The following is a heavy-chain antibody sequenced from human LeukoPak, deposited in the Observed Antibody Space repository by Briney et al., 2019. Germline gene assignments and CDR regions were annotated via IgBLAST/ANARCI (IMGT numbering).Heavy chain of an antibody. D-gene: IGHD6-13*01. Sequence: GGSLRLSCAASGFTFNKFAMSWVRQAPGKGLEWVSGIIENGGETYYADSVRGRFTISRDNSKDLLYLQMDSLRAEDTAVYYCVKLSSGSGSSFGFDSWGLGTLVTVSS. J-gene: IGHJ4*02. CDR1: GFTFNKFA. CDR3: VKLSSGSGSSFGFDS. V-gene: IGHV3-23*01. CDR2: IIENGGET.